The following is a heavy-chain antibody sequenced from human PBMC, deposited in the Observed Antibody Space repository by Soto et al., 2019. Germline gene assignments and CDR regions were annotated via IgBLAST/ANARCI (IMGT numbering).Heavy chain of an antibody. V-gene: IGHV4-59*01. CDR3: ARDLYQGLSWFDP. J-gene: IGHJ5*02. CDR2: ISYSGGS. D-gene: IGHD3-16*02. Sequence: SETLSLTCNVSGGSLTSYYWTWIRQPPGKGLELIGHISYSGGSKYNPSFRSRISMSIDTSKSQVSLRLSSVTAADTAIYYCARDLYQGLSWFDPWGQGTLVTVS. CDR1: GGSLTSYY.